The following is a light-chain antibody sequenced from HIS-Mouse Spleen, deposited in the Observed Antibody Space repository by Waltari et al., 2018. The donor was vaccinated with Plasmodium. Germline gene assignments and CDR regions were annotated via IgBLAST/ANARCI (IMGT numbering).Light chain of an antibody. CDR2: EVS. CDR3: SSYTSSSTLVV. CDR1: SSDVGGYNY. J-gene: IGLJ2*01. Sequence: QSALTQPASVSGSPGQSITISCTGTSSDVGGYNYVSWYQQHPGKAPKLMIYEVSNRPSGVFNRFSGSKSGTTASLTISGLQAEDEADYYCSSYTSSSTLVVFGGGTKLTVL. V-gene: IGLV2-14*01.